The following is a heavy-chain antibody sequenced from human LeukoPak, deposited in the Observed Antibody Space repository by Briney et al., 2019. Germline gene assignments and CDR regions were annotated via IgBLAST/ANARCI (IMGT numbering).Heavy chain of an antibody. D-gene: IGHD2-2*01. V-gene: IGHV4-34*01. CDR3: ARSPCSSSSCYYYYGMDV. CDR1: SGSFSGYY. Sequence: SETLSLTCAVYSGSFSGYYWSWIRQPPGKGLEWIGEINHSGSTNFNPSLKSRVTISLDTSKNQFSLNVSSVTAADTAVYYCARSPCSSSSCYYYYGMDVWAKGPRSPSP. CDR2: INHSGST. J-gene: IGHJ6*02.